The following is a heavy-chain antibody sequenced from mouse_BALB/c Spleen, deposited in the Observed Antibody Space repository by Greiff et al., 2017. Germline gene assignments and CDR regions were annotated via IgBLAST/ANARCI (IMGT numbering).Heavy chain of an antibody. CDR2: ISSGGST. CDR3: ARDYSNGSAEYTTMDY. J-gene: IGHJ4*01. D-gene: IGHD1-1*01. Sequence: EVHLVESGGGLVKPGGSLKLSCAASGFTFSSYAMSWVRQTPEKRLEWVASISSGGSTYYPDSVKGRFTISRDNARDILSLQMSSLRAEGTAMYYSARDYSNGSAEYTTMDYGGQGTSVTVSS. V-gene: IGHV5-6-5*01. CDR1: GFTFSSYA.